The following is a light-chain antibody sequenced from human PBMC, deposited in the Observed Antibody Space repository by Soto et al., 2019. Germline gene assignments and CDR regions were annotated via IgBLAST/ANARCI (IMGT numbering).Light chain of an antibody. Sequence: QSVLTQPASVSGSPGQSITLSCTGTSSDVGAYYFVSWCQQRPGKAPQLMISEVNKRPSGLSDRFSGSKSGNTSSLTISGLQAEDEADYSCTAYTNAATFVFGTGTKVTVL. CDR1: SSDVGAYYF. CDR2: EVN. J-gene: IGLJ1*01. CDR3: TAYTNAATFV. V-gene: IGLV2-14*01.